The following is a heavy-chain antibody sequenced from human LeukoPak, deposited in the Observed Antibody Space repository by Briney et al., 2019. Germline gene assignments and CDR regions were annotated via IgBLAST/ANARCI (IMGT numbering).Heavy chain of an antibody. CDR3: ARSHFGVAERTKDYYYYYMDV. Sequence: SETLSLTCTVSGGSISSSSYYWGWIRQPPGKGLESIGYIYYSGSTNYNPSLKSRVTISIDTSKNQFSLKLSSVTAADTAVYYCARSHFGVAERTKDYYYYYMDVWGKGTTVTVSS. V-gene: IGHV4-61*05. D-gene: IGHD3-10*01. J-gene: IGHJ6*03. CDR1: GGSISSSSYY. CDR2: IYYSGST.